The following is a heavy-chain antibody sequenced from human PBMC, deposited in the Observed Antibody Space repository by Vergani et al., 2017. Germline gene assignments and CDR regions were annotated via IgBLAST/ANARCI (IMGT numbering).Heavy chain of an antibody. CDR3: ARVQGHYYYYMDG. CDR2: LYISGST. CDR1: GGSLRSYS. V-gene: IGHV4-4*07. J-gene: IGHJ6*03. Sequence: QVQLQESGPGLVKPSETLSLPCPVSGGSLRSYSWSLIRQPAGKGLEWIVRLYISGSTNYNPSLKSRVTMSVDTSKNQFSLKLSAVTAADPAVYYWARVQGHYYYYMDGWGKGTTVTVSS.